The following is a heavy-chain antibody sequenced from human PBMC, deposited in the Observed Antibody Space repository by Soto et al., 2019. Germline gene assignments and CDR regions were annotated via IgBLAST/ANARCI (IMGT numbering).Heavy chain of an antibody. V-gene: IGHV3-23*01. J-gene: IGHJ3*02. CDR3: ANRLGTYYFSGLPFDI. CDR1: GLTFSSHP. Sequence: EVLLLESGGGLVQPGGSLRLSCADSGLTFSSHPMSWVRQAPGKGLEWVSAIGERGDGTAYRDSVKGRFTISRDNFKNMLYLQMDSLRAEDTAVYYCANRLGTYYFSGLPFDIWGQGTMVTVSS. CDR2: IGERGDGT. D-gene: IGHD1-26*01.